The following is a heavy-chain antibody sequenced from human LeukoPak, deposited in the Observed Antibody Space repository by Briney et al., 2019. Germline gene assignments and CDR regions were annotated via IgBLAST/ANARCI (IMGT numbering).Heavy chain of an antibody. J-gene: IGHJ4*02. CDR3: ARVRSPGYFDY. D-gene: IGHD3-16*02. V-gene: IGHV3-23*01. CDR2: ISGSGSNT. Sequence: GGSLRLSCAASGITFSGSGMSWVRQAPGKGLEWVSTISGSGSNTHYADSVKGRFTISRDNYKDTLYMQMNSLRAADTAVYYCARVRSPGYFDYWGQGTLVTVSS. CDR1: GITFSGSG.